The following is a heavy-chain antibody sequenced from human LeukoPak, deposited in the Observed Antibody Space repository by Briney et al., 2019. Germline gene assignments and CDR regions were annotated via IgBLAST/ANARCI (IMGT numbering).Heavy chain of an antibody. CDR3: ARGYPLSTTAAGTYFQH. V-gene: IGHV4-61*01. CDR2: ISDSGGS. D-gene: IGHD6-13*01. CDR1: GGSVSSGISY. J-gene: IGHJ1*01. Sequence: PSETLSLTCSVSGGSVSSGISYWSWIRQPPGEGLEWIAYISDSGGSDYNPSLRGRVTISLDTSKNQLSLRLTSVTAADTAVYYCARGYPLSTTAAGTYFQHWGQGTLVTVSS.